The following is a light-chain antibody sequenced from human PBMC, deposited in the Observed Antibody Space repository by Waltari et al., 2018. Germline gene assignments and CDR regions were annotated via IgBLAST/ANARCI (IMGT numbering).Light chain of an antibody. CDR1: SSDVGGYNY. J-gene: IGLJ1*01. Sequence: QSALTQPASVSGSPGQSITISCTGTSSDVGGYNYVSWYQQHPGKAPTLVIYGVSNRPSGVSNRFSGSKSGNTASLTIYGLQAEDEADYYCSSYTSSSLGVFVTGTKVTV. CDR3: SSYTSSSLGV. V-gene: IGLV2-14*01. CDR2: GVS.